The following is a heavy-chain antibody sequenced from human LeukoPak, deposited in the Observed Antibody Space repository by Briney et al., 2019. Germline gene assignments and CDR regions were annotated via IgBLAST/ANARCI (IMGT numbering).Heavy chain of an antibody. CDR2: IYYSGST. V-gene: IGHV4-59*08. CDR3: ARGNGWWYY. D-gene: IGHD2-8*02. J-gene: IGHJ4*02. CDR1: GGSLSSKY. Sequence: KSSGTLSLTCTVSGGSLSSKYWSWVRQPPGKGLEWIGYIYYSGSTNYNRSLKSRVTISVDTPKNQFSLNLTSVTAADTAVYYCARGNGWWYYWGQGTLVTVSS.